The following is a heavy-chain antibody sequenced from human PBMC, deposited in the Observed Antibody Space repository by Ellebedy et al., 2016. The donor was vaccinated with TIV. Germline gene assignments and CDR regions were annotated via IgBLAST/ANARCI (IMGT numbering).Heavy chain of an antibody. CDR3: VREDNTVVRGFNVRGNDF. V-gene: IGHV3-7*01. CDR1: GFTFSSNW. CDR2: IKHDGTEK. J-gene: IGHJ4*02. Sequence: GESLKISXAASGFTFSSNWMSWVRQAPGKGLEWVANIKHDGTEKYYMDSVKGRFTISRDNAKNSLYLQMNSLRAEDTAVYYCVREDNTVVRGFNVRGNDFWGQGTLVTVSS. D-gene: IGHD3-10*01.